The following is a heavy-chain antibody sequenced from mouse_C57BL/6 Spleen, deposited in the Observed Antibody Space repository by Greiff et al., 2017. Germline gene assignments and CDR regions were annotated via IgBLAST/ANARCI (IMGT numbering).Heavy chain of an antibody. CDR2: SRNKANDYTT. CDR1: GFTFSDFY. Sequence: EVQLVESGGGLVQSGRSLRLSCATSGFTFSDFYMEWVRQAPGKGLEWIAASRNKANDYTTEYSASVKARFIVSRDTSQSILYLQMNALRAEDTAIYYCARDADGFDYWGQGTTLTVSS. V-gene: IGHV7-1*01. J-gene: IGHJ2*01. CDR3: ARDADGFDY.